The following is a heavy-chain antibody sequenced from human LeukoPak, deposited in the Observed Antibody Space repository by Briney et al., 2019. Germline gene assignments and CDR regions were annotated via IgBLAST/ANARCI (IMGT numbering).Heavy chain of an antibody. V-gene: IGHV3-48*03. CDR1: GFTFSNYE. CDR2: ITSSGPTA. D-gene: IGHD2-15*01. Sequence: GGSLRLSCAASGFTFSNYEMNWVRQAPGMGLEWVSYITSSGPTAFYADSVKGRFNISRDNAQNSLFLQMNNLTAEATAIYYCARLGFCSDGSCYSLDYWGQGILVTVSS. CDR3: ARLGFCSDGSCYSLDY. J-gene: IGHJ4*02.